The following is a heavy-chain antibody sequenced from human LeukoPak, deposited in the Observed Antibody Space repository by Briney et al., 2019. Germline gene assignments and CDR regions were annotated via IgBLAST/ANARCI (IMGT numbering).Heavy chain of an antibody. CDR3: GAGLYYDFWSGYSFDY. V-gene: IGHV1-8*01. Sequence: ASVKVSCKASGYTFTSYDINWVRQATGQGLEWMGWMNPNSGNTGYAQKFQGRVTITRNTSISTAYMELSSLRSEDTAVYYCGAGLYYDFWSGYSFDYWGQGTLVTVSS. CDR1: GYTFTSYD. CDR2: MNPNSGNT. D-gene: IGHD3-3*01. J-gene: IGHJ4*02.